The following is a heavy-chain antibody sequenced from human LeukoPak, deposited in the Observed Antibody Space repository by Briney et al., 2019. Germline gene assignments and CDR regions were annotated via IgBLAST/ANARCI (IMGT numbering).Heavy chain of an antibody. D-gene: IGHD6-13*01. J-gene: IGHJ1*01. CDR1: GFTFSSYG. Sequence: GGSLRLSCAASGFTFSSYGMHWVRQAPGKGLEWVALISYDGTNKYYGDSVKGRFTIPRDKSKNTLFLQMNSLRAEDTAVYYCAKASIAAAGGYFQHWGQGTLVTVSS. CDR3: AKASIAAAGGYFQH. CDR2: ISYDGTNK. V-gene: IGHV3-30*18.